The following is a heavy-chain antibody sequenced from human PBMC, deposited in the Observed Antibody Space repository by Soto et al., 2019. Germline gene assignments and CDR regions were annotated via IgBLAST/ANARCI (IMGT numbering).Heavy chain of an antibody. Sequence: GGSLRLSCAASGFTFSSYAMSWVRQAPGKGLEWVSAISGSGGSTYYADTVKGRFTISRANSKNTLYLQMNSLRAEDTSVYYCAKGRGIAARFTTYYYYYMDVWGKGTTVTVSS. J-gene: IGHJ6*03. CDR1: GFTFSSYA. CDR3: AKGRGIAARFTTYYYYYMDV. CDR2: ISGSGGST. D-gene: IGHD6-6*01. V-gene: IGHV3-23*01.